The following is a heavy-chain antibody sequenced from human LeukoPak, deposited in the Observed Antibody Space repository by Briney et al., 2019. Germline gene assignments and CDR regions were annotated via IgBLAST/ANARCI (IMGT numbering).Heavy chain of an antibody. CDR2: IYPGDSET. CDR1: GYSFTNYW. V-gene: IGHV5-51*01. J-gene: IGHJ4*02. CDR3: ARQPIYCSSTSCPQGDY. D-gene: IGHD2-2*01. Sequence: GESLKISCKGSGYSFTNYWIGWVRQMPGKGLEWMGIIYPGDSETRYSPSFQGQVTFSVGKSISTAYLQWSSLKASDTAMYYCARQPIYCSSTSCPQGDYWGQGTLVTVSS.